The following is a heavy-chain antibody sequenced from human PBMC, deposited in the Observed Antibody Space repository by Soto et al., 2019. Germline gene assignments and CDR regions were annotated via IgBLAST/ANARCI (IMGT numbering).Heavy chain of an antibody. D-gene: IGHD3-10*01. J-gene: IGHJ4*02. Sequence: EVQLVESGGGLVQPGGSLRLSCAASGFTFSSYSMNWVRQAPGKGLEWVSYISSSSSTIYYADSVKGRFTISRDNAKNSLYLQMNSLRAEDTAVYYCARAGTVLLWFGELSLPAYWGQGTLVTVSS. CDR1: GFTFSSYS. V-gene: IGHV3-48*01. CDR2: ISSSSSTI. CDR3: ARAGTVLLWFGELSLPAY.